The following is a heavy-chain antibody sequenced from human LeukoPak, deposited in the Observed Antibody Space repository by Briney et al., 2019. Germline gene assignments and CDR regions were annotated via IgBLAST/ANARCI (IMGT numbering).Heavy chain of an antibody. CDR3: ARDKLNSGWYGEGNYYYMDV. CDR1: GGSISSDRYY. J-gene: IGHJ6*03. D-gene: IGHD6-19*01. V-gene: IGHV4-61*02. Sequence: SQALSLTFTFSGGSISSDRYYWSWTRQPTGTGLEWLGRIYTSGCTNYTRHLKSRITISVDASKNHFSLKLSSVTATDTAVYYCARDKLNSGWYGEGNYYYMDVWGKGTTVTVSS. CDR2: IYTSGCT.